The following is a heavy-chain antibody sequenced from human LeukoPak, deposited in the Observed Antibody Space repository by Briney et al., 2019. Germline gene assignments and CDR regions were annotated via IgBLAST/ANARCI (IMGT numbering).Heavy chain of an antibody. CDR2: INHSGST. Sequence: PSETLSLTCAVYGGSFSGYYWSWIRQPPGKGLEWIGEINHSGSTNYNPSLKSRVTISVDTSKNQFSLKLSSVTAADTAVYYCARGKYYYYGSGSYPHFSYWGQGTLVAVSS. CDR3: ARGKYYYYGSGSYPHFSY. D-gene: IGHD3-10*01. CDR1: GGSFSGYY. J-gene: IGHJ4*02. V-gene: IGHV4-34*01.